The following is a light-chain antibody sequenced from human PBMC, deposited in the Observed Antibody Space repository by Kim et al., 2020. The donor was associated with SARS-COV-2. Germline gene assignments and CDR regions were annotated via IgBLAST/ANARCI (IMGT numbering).Light chain of an antibody. J-gene: IGLJ2*01. V-gene: IGLV2-8*01. Sequence: PEQSVTLSCTGTSSDVGGYNHVSWYQHHPGKAPKLMIYEVSERPSGVPDRFSGSKSGNTASLTVSGLQTEDEADYYCSSYAGSNVVFGGGTQLTVL. CDR2: EVS. CDR3: SSYAGSNVV. CDR1: SSDVGGYNH.